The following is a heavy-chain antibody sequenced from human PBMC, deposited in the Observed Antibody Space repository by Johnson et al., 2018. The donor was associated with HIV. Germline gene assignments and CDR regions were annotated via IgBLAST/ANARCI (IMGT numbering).Heavy chain of an antibody. CDR3: ARGGSYLTLDDAFDI. CDR2: IGTTGDT. CDR1: GFTFSNYD. J-gene: IGHJ3*02. D-gene: IGHD1-26*01. V-gene: IGHV3-13*01. Sequence: VQLVESGGGLVQPGGSLRLSCAASGFTFSNYDMHWVRQATGKRLEWVSGIGTTGDTFFLDSVKGRFTISRDTAKNSLYLQMNSLRAEDTAVYYCARGGSYLTLDDAFDIWGQGTMVTVSS.